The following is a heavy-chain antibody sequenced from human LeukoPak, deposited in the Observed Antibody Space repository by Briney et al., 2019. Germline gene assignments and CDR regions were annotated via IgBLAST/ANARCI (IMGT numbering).Heavy chain of an antibody. CDR2: INPNSGGT. D-gene: IGHD2-2*02. V-gene: IGHV1-2*02. CDR3: ARAPRGVCQLLYVY. Sequence: ASVTVSCKASGYTFTGYYMHWVRQAPGQGLEWMGWINPNSGGTNYAQKFQGRVTMTRDTSISTAYMELSRLRSDDTAVYYCARAPRGVCQLLYVYWGQGTLVTVSS. CDR1: GYTFTGYY. J-gene: IGHJ4*02.